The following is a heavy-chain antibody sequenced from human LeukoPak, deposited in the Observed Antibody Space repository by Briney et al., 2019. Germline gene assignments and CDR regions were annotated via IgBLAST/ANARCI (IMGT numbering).Heavy chain of an antibody. CDR2: ISSNGGST. Sequence: GGSLRLSCAASGFTFSSYTMNWVRQAPGKGLEYVSAISSNGGSTYYANSVRGRFTISRDNSKNTLYLQMGSLRAEDMAVYYCARQYCSSTSCYTGGGFDYWGQGTLVTVSS. V-gene: IGHV3-64*01. CDR1: GFTFSSYT. J-gene: IGHJ4*02. CDR3: ARQYCSSTSCYTGGGFDY. D-gene: IGHD2-2*02.